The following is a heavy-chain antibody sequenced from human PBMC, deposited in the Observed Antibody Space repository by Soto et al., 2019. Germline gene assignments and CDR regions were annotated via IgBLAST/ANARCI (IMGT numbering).Heavy chain of an antibody. V-gene: IGHV4-4*07. CDR2: IYTSGST. CDR3: ASLRGYSGYGGYYYAMHV. CDR1: GGSISSYD. J-gene: IGHJ6*02. D-gene: IGHD5-12*01. Sequence: SETLSRTCTVSGGSISSYDWSWIRQPAGKGLEWIGRIYTSGSTNYNPSLKSRVTMSVDTSKNQFSLKLSSVTAADTAVYYCASLRGYSGYGGYYYAMHVSGPATTVTVSS.